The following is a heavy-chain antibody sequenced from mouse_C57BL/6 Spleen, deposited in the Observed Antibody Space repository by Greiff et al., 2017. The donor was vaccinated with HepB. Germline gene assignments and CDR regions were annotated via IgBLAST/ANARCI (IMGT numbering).Heavy chain of an antibody. D-gene: IGHD2-5*01. CDR1: GYTFTSYD. Sequence: VQLQQSGPELVKPGASVKLSCKASGYTFTSYDINWVKQRPGQGLEWIGWIYPRDGSTKYSEKFKGKATLTVDTSSSTAYMELHSLTSEDSAVYFCARGGTYYSNPWFAYWGQGTLVTVSA. CDR2: IYPRDGST. J-gene: IGHJ3*01. CDR3: ARGGTYYSNPWFAY. V-gene: IGHV1-85*01.